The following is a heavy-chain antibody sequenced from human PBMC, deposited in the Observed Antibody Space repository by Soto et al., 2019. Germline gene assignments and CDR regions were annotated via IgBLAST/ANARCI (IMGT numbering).Heavy chain of an antibody. D-gene: IGHD1-1*01. Sequence: PSETLSLTCAVSGGSVSVDSYYWAWIRQPPGKGLEWIATIHYRGSTYYATSLKSRVTISIDTSKNQFSLMLASVTATDTAFYYWARLATPVSNPNEWGQGTLVTVSS. V-gene: IGHV4-39*01. J-gene: IGHJ4*02. CDR2: IHYRGST. CDR1: GGSVSVDSYY. CDR3: ARLATPVSNPNE.